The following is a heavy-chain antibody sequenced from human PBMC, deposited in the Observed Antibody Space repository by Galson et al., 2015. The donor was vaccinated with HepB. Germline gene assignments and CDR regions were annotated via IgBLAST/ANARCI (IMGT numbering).Heavy chain of an antibody. Sequence: SVKVSCKASGGTFSSYTISWVRQAPGQGLEWMERIIPILGIANYAQKFQGRVTITADKSTSTAYMELSSLRSEDTAVYYCARAAPLAPADLYCSSTSCYPGAFDIWGQGTMVTVSS. CDR1: GGTFSSYT. J-gene: IGHJ3*02. V-gene: IGHV1-69*02. D-gene: IGHD2-2*01. CDR3: ARAAPLAPADLYCSSTSCYPGAFDI. CDR2: IIPILGIA.